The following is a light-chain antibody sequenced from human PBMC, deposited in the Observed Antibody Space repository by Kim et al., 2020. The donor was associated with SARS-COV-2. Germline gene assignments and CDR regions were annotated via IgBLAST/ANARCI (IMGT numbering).Light chain of an antibody. CDR2: TAS. V-gene: IGKV1-17*03. Sequence: DIQMTQSPSAMSASVGDRVTITCRASQGINVYLAWFQQKPGKVPKRLIYTASNLQSGVPSRFSGSGSGTEFTLTISSLQPEDFATYYCLQHSIYPLTVGGRTKVDIK. J-gene: IGKJ4*01. CDR3: LQHSIYPLT. CDR1: QGINVY.